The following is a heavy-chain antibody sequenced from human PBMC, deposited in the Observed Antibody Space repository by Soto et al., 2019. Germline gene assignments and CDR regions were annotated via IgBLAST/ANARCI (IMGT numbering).Heavy chain of an antibody. V-gene: IGHV3-33*06. CDR2: IWFDGSNK. D-gene: IGHD6-19*01. J-gene: IGHJ6*02. Sequence: QLVESGGGVVQPGRSLTLCYAASGFTFRTYGMHWVRQAPGKGLEWVAVIWFDGSNKYYADSVKGRFTISRDNSKNTLSLQMNSLRAEDTAVYYCANDHLGGWDHYYYYYGMDVWGQGTTVTVSS. CDR1: GFTFRTYG. CDR3: ANDHLGGWDHYYYYYGMDV.